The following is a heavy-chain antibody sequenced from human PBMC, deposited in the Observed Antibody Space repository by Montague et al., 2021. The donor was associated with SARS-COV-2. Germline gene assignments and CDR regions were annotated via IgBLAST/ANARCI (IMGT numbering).Heavy chain of an antibody. CDR2: INHSGRT. V-gene: IGHV4-34*01. CDR1: GGSFSCDY. Sequence: SETLSLTCALNGGSFSCDYWTWIRQCPGKGLEWIGGINHSGRTTYNPSLTSRLTISIDTSRKQYSLSLRSVTAADTAVYYCAMGFHCNGVNCYGGVRGSWGQGTLVTVSS. CDR3: AMGFHCNGVNCYGGVRGS. D-gene: IGHD2-15*01. J-gene: IGHJ5*02.